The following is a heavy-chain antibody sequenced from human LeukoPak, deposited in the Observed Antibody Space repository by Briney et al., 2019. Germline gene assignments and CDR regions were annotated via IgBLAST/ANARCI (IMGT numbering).Heavy chain of an antibody. CDR1: GYTFTHYG. J-gene: IGHJ6*03. V-gene: IGHV3-30*18. CDR3: AKVDYDFWDQYYMDV. CDR2: ISYNGNNK. D-gene: IGHD3-3*01. Sequence: GGSLRLSCVISGYTFTHYGFHWVRQAPGKALEWVAYISYNGNNKYEDSVKGRFTISRDNSKNTLYLQMNSLRAEDTAVYYCAKVDYDFWDQYYMDVWGKGTTVTVSS.